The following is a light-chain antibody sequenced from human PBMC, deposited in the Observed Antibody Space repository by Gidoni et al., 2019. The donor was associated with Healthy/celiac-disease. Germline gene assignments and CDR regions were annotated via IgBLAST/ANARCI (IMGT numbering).Light chain of an antibody. V-gene: IGKV2-28*01. Sequence: DIVLTQSPLSLPVTPGVPASISCRSTQSILHSNGYHYLDWYLAKPGQSPQLLIYLGSNRAAGVPDRVSGSGSGTDFTLKISRVEAEYVGVYYCMQALQTPRTFGQGTKVEIK. J-gene: IGKJ1*01. CDR3: MQALQTPRT. CDR1: QSILHSNGYHY. CDR2: LGS.